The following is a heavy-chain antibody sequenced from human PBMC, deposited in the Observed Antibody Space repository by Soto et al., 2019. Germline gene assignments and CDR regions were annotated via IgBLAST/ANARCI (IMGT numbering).Heavy chain of an antibody. Sequence: QVQLVQSGAEVKKPGSSVKVSCKASGGTFSSYAISWVRQAPGQGLEWMGGIIPIFGTANYAQKFRGRVTITADESTSTAYMELSSLRSEDTAVYYCAGTEEVLMVYEPPYYGMDVWGQGTTVTVSS. V-gene: IGHV1-69*01. J-gene: IGHJ6*02. CDR2: IIPIFGTA. CDR1: GGTFSSYA. D-gene: IGHD2-8*01. CDR3: AGTEEVLMVYEPPYYGMDV.